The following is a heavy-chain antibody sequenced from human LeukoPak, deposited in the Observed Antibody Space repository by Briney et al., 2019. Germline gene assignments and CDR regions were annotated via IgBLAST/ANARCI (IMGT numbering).Heavy chain of an antibody. D-gene: IGHD2-15*01. CDR2: IYYSGST. CDR3: ARDTPQVEGTFDI. V-gene: IGHV4-59*01. J-gene: IGHJ3*02. Sequence: RSSETLSLTCTVSGGPISSYYWSWIRQPPGKGLEWIGYIYYSGSTNYNPSLKSRVTISVDTSKNQFSLKLSSVTAADTAVYYCARDTPQVEGTFDIWGQGTMVTVSS. CDR1: GGPISSYY.